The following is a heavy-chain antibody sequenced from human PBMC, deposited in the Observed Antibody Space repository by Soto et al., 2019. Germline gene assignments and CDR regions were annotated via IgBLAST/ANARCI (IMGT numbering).Heavy chain of an antibody. J-gene: IGHJ4*02. D-gene: IGHD6-6*01. CDR1: GFTFRSYA. CDR3: AKVMVSSSSKVLDH. Sequence: PGGSLRLSCAASGFTFRSYAMSWVRQAPGKGLEWVSGISSSGSSTYYADSVKGRFTISRDNSKNMVYLQMIRLRAEDTALYYCAKVMVSSSSKVLDHWGQGTLVTVSS. CDR2: ISSSGSST. V-gene: IGHV3-23*01.